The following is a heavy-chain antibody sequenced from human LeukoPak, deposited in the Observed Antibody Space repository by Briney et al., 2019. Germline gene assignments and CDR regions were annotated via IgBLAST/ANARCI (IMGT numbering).Heavy chain of an antibody. CDR3: ARDLRSGSPEY. V-gene: IGHV4-61*02. Sequence: SETLSLTCTVSGDSISSGSYFWSWIRQSAGNGLEWIGRIYLGGSTNYNPSLRSRVTICLDTSKNQFYLTLRSVSAADTAIYYCARDLRSGSPEYWGPGTLVTVSS. J-gene: IGHJ4*02. D-gene: IGHD5-12*01. CDR2: IYLGGST. CDR1: GDSISSGSYF.